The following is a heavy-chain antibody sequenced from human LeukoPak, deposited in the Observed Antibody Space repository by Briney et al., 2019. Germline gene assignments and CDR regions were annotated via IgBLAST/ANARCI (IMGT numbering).Heavy chain of an antibody. CDR3: ARETPGVRYFDWATHDAFDI. CDR2: IIPIFGTA. Sequence: SVKVSCKASGGTFSSYAISWVRQAPGQGLEWMGGIIPIFGTANYAQKFQGRVTITADESTSTAYMELSSLRSEDTAVYYCARETPGVRYFDWATHDAFDIWDQGTMVTVSS. CDR1: GGTFSSYA. D-gene: IGHD3-9*01. V-gene: IGHV1-69*13. J-gene: IGHJ3*02.